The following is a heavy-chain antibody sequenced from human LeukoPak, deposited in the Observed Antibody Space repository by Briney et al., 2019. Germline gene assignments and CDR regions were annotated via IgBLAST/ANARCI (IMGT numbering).Heavy chain of an antibody. D-gene: IGHD3-3*01. CDR3: ARVLGSGYSYDAFDI. V-gene: IGHV1-18*01. Sequence: ASVKVSCKASGYTFTSYGISWVRQAPGQGLEWMGWISAYNGNTNYAQKLQGRVTMTTDTSTSTAYMELRSLRSDDTAVYYCARVLGSGYSYDAFDIWGQGTMATVSS. CDR2: ISAYNGNT. CDR1: GYTFTSYG. J-gene: IGHJ3*02.